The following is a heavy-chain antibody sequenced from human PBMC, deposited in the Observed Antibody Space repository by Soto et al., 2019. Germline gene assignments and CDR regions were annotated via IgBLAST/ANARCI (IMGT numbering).Heavy chain of an antibody. V-gene: IGHV3-7*01. D-gene: IGHD2-15*01. J-gene: IGHJ6*03. CDR1: GFTFSSYW. Sequence: GGSLRLSCAASGFTFSSYWMSWVRQAPGKGLEWVANIKQDGSEKYYVDSVKGRFTISRDNAKNSLYLQMNSLRAEDTAVYYCARDTNIVVVVAATHMPYYYYYMDVWGKGTTVTVSS. CDR2: IKQDGSEK. CDR3: ARDTNIVVVVAATHMPYYYYYMDV.